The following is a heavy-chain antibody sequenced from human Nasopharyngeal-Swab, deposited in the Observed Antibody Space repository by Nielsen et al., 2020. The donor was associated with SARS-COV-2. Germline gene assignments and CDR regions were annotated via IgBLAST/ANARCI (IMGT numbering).Heavy chain of an antibody. V-gene: IGHV1-8*02. Sequence: ASVKVSCKASGYTFTSYGITWVRQAPGQGLEWMGWMNPNSGNTGYAQKFQGRVTMTRNTSISTAYMELSSLRSEDTAVYYCAREPYGSGTTVDWFDPWGQGTLVTVSS. CDR2: MNPNSGNT. J-gene: IGHJ5*02. CDR3: AREPYGSGTTVDWFDP. CDR1: GYTFTSYG. D-gene: IGHD3-10*01.